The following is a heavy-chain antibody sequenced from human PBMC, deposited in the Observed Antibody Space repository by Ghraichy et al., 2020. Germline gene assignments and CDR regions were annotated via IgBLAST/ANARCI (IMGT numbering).Heavy chain of an antibody. J-gene: IGHJ3*02. D-gene: IGHD3-9*01. CDR3: ARHLRYFDWLSGARGAFDI. V-gene: IGHV4-59*08. Sequence: SETLSLTCTVSGGSISSYYWSWIRQPPGKGLEWIGYIYYSGSTNYNPSLKSRVTISVDTSKNQFSLKLSSVTAADTAVYYCARHLRYFDWLSGARGAFDIWGQGTMVTVSS. CDR1: GGSISSYY. CDR2: IYYSGST.